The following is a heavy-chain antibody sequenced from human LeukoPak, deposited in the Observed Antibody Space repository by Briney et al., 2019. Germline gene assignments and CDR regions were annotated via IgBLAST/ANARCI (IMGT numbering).Heavy chain of an antibody. D-gene: IGHD6-13*01. CDR3: ASTTAGYSSSWYYFDY. V-gene: IGHV1-69*05. J-gene: IGHJ4*02. CDR1: GGTFSSYA. Sequence: SVKVSCKASGGTFSSYAISWVRQAPGQGLEWMGGIIPIFGTANYAQKFQGRVTITTDESTSTAYMELSSLRSEDTAVYYCASTTAGYSSSWYYFDYWGQGTLVTVSS. CDR2: IIPIFGTA.